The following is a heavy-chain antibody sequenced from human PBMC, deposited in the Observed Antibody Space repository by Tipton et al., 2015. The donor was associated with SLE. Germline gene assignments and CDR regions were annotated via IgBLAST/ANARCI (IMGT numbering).Heavy chain of an antibody. CDR1: GGSFSGYY. Sequence: TLSLTCAVYGGSFSGYYWSWIRQPPGKGLEWIGEINHSGSTNYNPSLKSRVTISVDTSKNQFSLKLSSVTAADTAVHYCARGRGSSSSGHYWGQGTLVTVSS. V-gene: IGHV4-34*01. CDR2: INHSGST. D-gene: IGHD6-6*01. J-gene: IGHJ4*02. CDR3: ARGRGSSSSGHY.